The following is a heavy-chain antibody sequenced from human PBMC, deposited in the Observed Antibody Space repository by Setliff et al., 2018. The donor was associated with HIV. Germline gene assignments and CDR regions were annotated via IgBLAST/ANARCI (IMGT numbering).Heavy chain of an antibody. D-gene: IGHD5-18*01. CDR3: SNWNTTIDADS. Sequence: KPSETLSLTCAVSGYSISSSHWWGWIRQPPGKGLEWIGYIYYSGSTNYNPSLKSRATMSVDTSNNRFSLKLSSVTAADTALYYCSNWNTTIDADSWGQGTLVTVSS. CDR2: IYYSGST. CDR1: GYSISSSHW. J-gene: IGHJ4*02. V-gene: IGHV4-28*01.